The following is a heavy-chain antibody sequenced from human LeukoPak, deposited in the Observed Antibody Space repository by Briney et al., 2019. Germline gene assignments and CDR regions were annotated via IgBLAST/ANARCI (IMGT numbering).Heavy chain of an antibody. Sequence: PSETLSLTCTVSGGSISSYYWSWIRQPAGKGLEWIGRIYTSGSTNYNPSLKSRVTMSVDTSKNQFSLKLSSVTAADTAVYYCARDIYDILTGGDAFDIWGQGTMVTVSS. D-gene: IGHD3-9*01. CDR1: GGSISSYY. CDR2: IYTSGST. V-gene: IGHV4-4*07. CDR3: ARDIYDILTGGDAFDI. J-gene: IGHJ3*02.